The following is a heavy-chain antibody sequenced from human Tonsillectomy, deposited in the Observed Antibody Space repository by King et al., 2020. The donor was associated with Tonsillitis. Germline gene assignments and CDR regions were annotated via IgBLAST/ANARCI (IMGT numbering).Heavy chain of an antibody. CDR1: GFTFSSYE. Sequence: VQLVESGGGLVQPGGSLRLSCAASGFTFSSYEMNWVRQAPGRGLEWVSYISSGGSTIYYADSVKGRFTISRDNAKNSLYLQMNSLRAEDTAVYYCARDLDSSGFYSWGQGTLVTVSS. CDR3: ARDLDSSGFYS. D-gene: IGHD6-19*01. CDR2: ISSGGSTI. V-gene: IGHV3-48*03. J-gene: IGHJ5*01.